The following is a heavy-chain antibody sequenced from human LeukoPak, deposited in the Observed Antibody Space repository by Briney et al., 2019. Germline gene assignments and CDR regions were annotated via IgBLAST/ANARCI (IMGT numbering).Heavy chain of an antibody. Sequence: GGSLRLSCAPSGFTLSWSAMTSVRQAPRKGLEWVSSISDNGDSTYSADSVKGRFTISRDNSRDTLYVQMHSLRAEDAAVYYCAKSHSEAQRGYFDYWGQGTLVTVSS. D-gene: IGHD5-24*01. CDR1: GFTLSWSA. CDR2: ISDNGDST. V-gene: IGHV3-23*01. CDR3: AKSHSEAQRGYFDY. J-gene: IGHJ4*02.